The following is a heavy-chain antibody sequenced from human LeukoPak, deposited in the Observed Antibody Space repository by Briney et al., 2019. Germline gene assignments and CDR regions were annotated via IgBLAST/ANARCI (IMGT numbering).Heavy chain of an antibody. CDR1: GFTFSSHA. J-gene: IGHJ4*02. CDR2: ISANGGTT. D-gene: IGHD6-13*01. Sequence: GGSLRLSCAASGFTFSSHAMHWVRQAPGKGLEYVAAISANGGTTYYADSVKGRFTISRDNSKNTLYLQMGSLRPEDMAVYYCVRGGYSNSWPIDFWGQGTLVTVSS. V-gene: IGHV3-64*02. CDR3: VRGGYSNSWPIDF.